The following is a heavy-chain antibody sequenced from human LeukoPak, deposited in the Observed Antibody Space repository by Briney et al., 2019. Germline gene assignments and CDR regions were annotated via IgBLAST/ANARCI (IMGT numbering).Heavy chain of an antibody. Sequence: SETLSLTSTVPGGSISSYYWSWIRHPAGKGLEWIGRIYTSGSTNYNPSLKSRVTMSVDTSKNQFSLKLSSVTAADTAVYYCARDGSGSSKRYYYYYMDVWGKGTTVTISS. CDR2: IYTSGST. V-gene: IGHV4-4*07. D-gene: IGHD3-10*01. J-gene: IGHJ6*03. CDR3: ARDGSGSSKRYYYYYMDV. CDR1: GGSISSYY.